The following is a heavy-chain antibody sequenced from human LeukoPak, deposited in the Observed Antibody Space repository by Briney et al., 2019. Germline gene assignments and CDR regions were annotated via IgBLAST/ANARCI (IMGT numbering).Heavy chain of an antibody. V-gene: IGHV4-31*03. CDR3: AREPRIAMVRGVIIGYFDY. Sequence: SQTLSLTCTVSGGSISSGGYYWSWIRQHPGKGLEWIGYIYYSGSTYYNPSLKSRVTISVDTSKNQFSLKLSSVTAADTAVYYCAREPRIAMVRGVIIGYFDYWGQGTLVTVSS. D-gene: IGHD3-10*01. CDR2: IYYSGST. J-gene: IGHJ4*02. CDR1: GGSISSGGYY.